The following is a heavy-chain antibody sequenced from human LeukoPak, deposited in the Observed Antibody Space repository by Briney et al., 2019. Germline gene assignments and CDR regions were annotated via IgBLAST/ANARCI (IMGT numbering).Heavy chain of an antibody. CDR3: ARTPRQQQLVWLDY. CDR2: ISSSGSTI. Sequence: GGSLRLSCAASGFTFSDYYMSWIRQAPGKGLEWVSYISSSGSTIYYADSVKGRFTISRDNAKNSLYLQMNSLRAEDTAVYYCARTPRQQQLVWLDYRGQGTLVTVSS. CDR1: GFTFSDYY. V-gene: IGHV3-11*01. J-gene: IGHJ4*02. D-gene: IGHD6-13*01.